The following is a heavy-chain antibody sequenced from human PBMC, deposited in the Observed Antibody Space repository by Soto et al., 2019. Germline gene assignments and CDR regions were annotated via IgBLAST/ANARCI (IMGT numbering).Heavy chain of an antibody. J-gene: IGHJ4*02. D-gene: IGHD2-21*02. CDR1: GYSFTSYW. CDR3: ARRPHRYCAGDCYHFDY. V-gene: IGHV5-10-1*01. CDR2: IDPSDSYT. Sequence: PGESLKISCKGSGYSFTSYWISWVRQMPGKGLEWMGRIDPSDSYTNYSPSFQGHVTISADKSISTAYLQWSSLKASDTAMYYCARRPHRYCAGDCYHFDYWGQGTLVTVSS.